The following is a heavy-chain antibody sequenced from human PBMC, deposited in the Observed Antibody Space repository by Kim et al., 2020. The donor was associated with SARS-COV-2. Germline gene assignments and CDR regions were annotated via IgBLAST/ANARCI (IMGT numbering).Heavy chain of an antibody. Sequence: ASVKVSCKTSGYTFGDYYIQWVRQAPGQGLEWMGWINPESGGTNYAQKLQGRVTMTRDTSITVAYLELNSLTSVDTAVYYCARGDYYGSVKVIPFWGQGT. J-gene: IGHJ4*02. CDR2: INPESGGT. CDR1: GYTFGDYY. V-gene: IGHV1-2*02. CDR3: ARGDYYGSVKVIPF. D-gene: IGHD3-10*01.